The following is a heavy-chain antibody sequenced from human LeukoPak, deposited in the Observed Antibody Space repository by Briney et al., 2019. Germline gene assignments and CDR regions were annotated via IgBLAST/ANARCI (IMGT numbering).Heavy chain of an antibody. CDR1: GGSISSGDYY. Sequence: SETLSLTCTVSGGSISSGDYYWSWTRQPPGKGLEWIGYIYYSGSTYYNPSLKSRVTISVDTSKNQFSLKLSSVTAADTAVYYCARRRDGYNSNWFDPWGQGTLVTVSS. V-gene: IGHV4-30-4*08. D-gene: IGHD5-24*01. CDR3: ARRRDGYNSNWFDP. CDR2: IYYSGST. J-gene: IGHJ5*02.